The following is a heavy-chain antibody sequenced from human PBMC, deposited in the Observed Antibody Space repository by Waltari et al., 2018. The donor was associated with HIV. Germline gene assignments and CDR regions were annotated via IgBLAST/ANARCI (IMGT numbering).Heavy chain of an antibody. D-gene: IGHD3-3*01. CDR3: ARALWSGYYTPYYFDY. J-gene: IGHJ4*02. V-gene: IGHV1-18*01. CDR2: ISAYNGHT. CDR1: GYTFTRYG. Sequence: QVHLVKPGAEVKKPGASVTGSCKAYGYTFTRYGISWVRQAPGQGLEWMGWISAYNGHTNYAQKLQGRVTMTTDTSTSTAYMDLRSLRSDDTAFYYCARALWSGYYTPYYFDYWGQGTLVTVSS.